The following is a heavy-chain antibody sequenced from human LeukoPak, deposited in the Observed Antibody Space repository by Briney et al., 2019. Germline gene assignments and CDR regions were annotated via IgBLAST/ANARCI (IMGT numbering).Heavy chain of an antibody. Sequence: SQTLSLTCTVSGDSISSGIHYWSWIRQPAGKGLEWIGRIYTSGSTNYNPSLKSRVTISLDTSKNQFSLNLSSVTAADTAVYYCARASHDYGDYSHVDYWGQGTLVTVSS. CDR3: ARASHDYGDYSHVDY. CDR2: IYTSGST. D-gene: IGHD4-17*01. CDR1: GDSISSGIHY. J-gene: IGHJ4*02. V-gene: IGHV4-61*02.